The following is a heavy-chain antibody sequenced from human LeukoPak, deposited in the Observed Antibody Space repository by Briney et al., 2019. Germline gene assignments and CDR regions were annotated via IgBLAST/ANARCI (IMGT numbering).Heavy chain of an antibody. CDR1: GYTFTGHY. D-gene: IGHD1-26*01. Sequence: ASVKVSCKASGYTFTGHYMHWVRQAPGQGLEWMGWINPNSGGTNYAQKFQGRVTMTRDTSISTAYMELSSLRSDDTAVYYCARGRVGATTLVFDYWGQGTLVTVSP. J-gene: IGHJ4*02. V-gene: IGHV1-2*02. CDR3: ARGRVGATTLVFDY. CDR2: INPNSGGT.